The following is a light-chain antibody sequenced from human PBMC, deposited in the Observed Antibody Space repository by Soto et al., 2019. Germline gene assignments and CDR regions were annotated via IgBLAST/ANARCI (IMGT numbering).Light chain of an antibody. CDR3: QQFNDYPIT. CDR1: QGIGSY. V-gene: IGKV1-9*01. J-gene: IGKJ5*01. Sequence: DIRLTQSPSFLSASVGDRVTITCRASQGIGSYLAWYQQKPGKAPKLLIYTASTLQSGVPSRFSGSGSGAEFTLTIISLQPEDFATYYCQQFNDYPITFGQGTRLEIK. CDR2: TAS.